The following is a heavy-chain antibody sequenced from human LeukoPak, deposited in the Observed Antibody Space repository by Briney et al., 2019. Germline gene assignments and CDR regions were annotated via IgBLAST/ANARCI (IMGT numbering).Heavy chain of an antibody. Sequence: ASVKVSCTASGYTFTGYYMHWVRQAPGQGLEWMGWTNPNSGGTNYAQKFQGWVTMTRDTSISTAYMELSRLRSDDTAVYYCARSSRVGFLEWLLFSFDYWGQGTLVTVSS. CDR2: TNPNSGGT. V-gene: IGHV1-2*04. CDR3: ARSSRVGFLEWLLFSFDY. CDR1: GYTFTGYY. D-gene: IGHD3-3*01. J-gene: IGHJ4*02.